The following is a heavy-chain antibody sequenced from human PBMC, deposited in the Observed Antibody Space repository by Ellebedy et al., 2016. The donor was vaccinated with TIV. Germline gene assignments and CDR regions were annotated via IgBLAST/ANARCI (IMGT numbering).Heavy chain of an antibody. J-gene: IGHJ2*01. CDR1: GFTFSDSD. D-gene: IGHD1-26*01. CDR2: IDAGGDT. CDR3: TRESRGSHYLDWFFDL. V-gene: IGHV3-13*01. Sequence: GESLKISCAASGFTFSDSDFHWVRQATGKSLEWVAAIDAGGDTYYPGPVKGRFTISRDNAKNTLYLQMNSLTAGDTAVYYCTRESRGSHYLDWFFDLWGRGTPVTVTS.